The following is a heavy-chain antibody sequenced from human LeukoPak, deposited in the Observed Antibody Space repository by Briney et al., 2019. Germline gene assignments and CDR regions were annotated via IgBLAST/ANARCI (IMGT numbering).Heavy chain of an antibody. V-gene: IGHV4-34*01. J-gene: IGHJ6*02. CDR2: INQSGST. CDR1: GASFSSYY. Sequence: SETLSLTCAVNGASFSSYYWSWIRQPPGKGLEWIGEINQSGSTHYNASLKSRLTISEDTSENQFSLKLSSVTAADTAVYYCARLYFYALDVWGQGTTVTVSS. D-gene: IGHD3-16*01. CDR3: ARLYFYALDV.